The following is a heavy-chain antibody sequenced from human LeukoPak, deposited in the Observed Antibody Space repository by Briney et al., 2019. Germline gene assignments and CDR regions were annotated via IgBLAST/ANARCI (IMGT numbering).Heavy chain of an antibody. D-gene: IGHD1-26*01. CDR2: IYHSGST. V-gene: IGHV4-4*02. CDR3: AREEWEPVNWFDP. CDR1: GGSISSGNW. J-gene: IGHJ5*02. Sequence: PSGTLSLTCVVSGGSISSGNWWSWVRQPPGKGLEWIGSIYHSGSTYYNPSLKSRVTISVDTSKNQFSLKLSSVTAADTAVYYCAREEWEPVNWFDPWGQGTLVTVSS.